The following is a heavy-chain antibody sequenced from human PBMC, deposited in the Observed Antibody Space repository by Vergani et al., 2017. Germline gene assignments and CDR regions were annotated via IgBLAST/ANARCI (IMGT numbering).Heavy chain of an antibody. D-gene: IGHD6-13*01. J-gene: IGHJ6*02. CDR2: INPNSGGT. Sequence: QVQLVQSGAEVKKPGASVKVSCKASGYTFTGYYMHWVRQAPGQGLEWMGWINPNSGGTNYAQKFQGRVTMTRDTSISTAYMELSRLRSDDTAVYYCARVVAAAGSTHYYGMDVWGQGTTVTVSS. CDR3: ARVVAAAGSTHYYGMDV. V-gene: IGHV1-2*02. CDR1: GYTFTGYY.